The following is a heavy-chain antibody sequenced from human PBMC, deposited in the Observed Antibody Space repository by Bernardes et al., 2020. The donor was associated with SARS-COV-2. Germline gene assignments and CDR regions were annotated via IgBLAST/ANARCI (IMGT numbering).Heavy chain of an antibody. CDR1: GFTISRYA. J-gene: IGHJ5*02. Sequence: GGSLRPSRAASGFTISRYAMSWVRPAPGKGLEWVSAISAGGDSTYYADSVKGRFTISRDNSKNTLYLQMNSLRGDDTAVYDCAKDPWYYDILGWFDPWGQGTLVTVSS. CDR3: AKDPWYYDILGWFDP. CDR2: ISAGGDST. V-gene: IGHV3-23*01. D-gene: IGHD3-9*01.